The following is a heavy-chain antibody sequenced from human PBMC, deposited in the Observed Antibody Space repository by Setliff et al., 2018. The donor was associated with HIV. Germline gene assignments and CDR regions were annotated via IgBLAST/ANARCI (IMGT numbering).Heavy chain of an antibody. CDR1: GYSISSGYY. CDR2: IYHSGIT. Sequence: SETLSLTCTVSGYSISSGYYWGWIRQPPGRGLEWIGSIYHSGITYYNSSLKSRVAISVDTSKNQFSLNLTSVTAADTAVYYCARLGYSGSLVGAFDIWGQGTMVTVSS. D-gene: IGHD1-26*01. V-gene: IGHV4-38-2*02. CDR3: ARLGYSGSLVGAFDI. J-gene: IGHJ3*02.